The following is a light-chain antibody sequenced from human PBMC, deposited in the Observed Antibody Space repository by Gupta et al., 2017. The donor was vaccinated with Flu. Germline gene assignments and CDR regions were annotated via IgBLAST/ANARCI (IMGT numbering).Light chain of an antibody. CDR3: SSYTTSYTFG. V-gene: IGLV2-18*02. J-gene: IGLJ1*01. CDR2: EVS. CDR1: GSDVGTYNR. Sequence: QSALTPPLSVSGSPGQSVIFSCTGTGSDVGTYNRVSWYRQPPGTAPKLIIYEVSNRPSGVPARFSGSKSGNTASLTISGLQGEDEADDDCSSYTTSYTFGFGTGTKVSVL.